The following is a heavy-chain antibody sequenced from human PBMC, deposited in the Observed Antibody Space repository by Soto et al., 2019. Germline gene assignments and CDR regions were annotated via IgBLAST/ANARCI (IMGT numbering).Heavy chain of an antibody. D-gene: IGHD2-21*01. CDR2: ISGSGGST. J-gene: IGHJ6*03. Sequence: GGSLRLSCAASGFTFSSYAMSWVRQAPGKGLEWVSAISGSGGSTYYADSVKGRFTISRDNSKNTLYLQMNSLRAEDTAVYYCAKSVSDRQVYYYYYMDVWGKGTTVTVSS. V-gene: IGHV3-23*01. CDR3: AKSVSDRQVYYYYYMDV. CDR1: GFTFSSYA.